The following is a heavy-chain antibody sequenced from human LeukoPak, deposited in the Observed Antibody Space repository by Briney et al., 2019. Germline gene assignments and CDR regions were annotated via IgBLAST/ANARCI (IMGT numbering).Heavy chain of an antibody. J-gene: IGHJ4*02. CDR1: GFTFTSYG. CDR3: ARGGFTDYSGLDY. V-gene: IGHV1-18*04. D-gene: IGHD3-9*01. Sequence: GASVKVSCKASGFTFTSYGISWVRQVPGQGPEWMGWVSAYNGNTNYAQKLRGRVTMTTDTSTSTAYMELRSLRSDDTAVYYCARGGFTDYSGLDYWGQGTLVTVSS. CDR2: VSAYNGNT.